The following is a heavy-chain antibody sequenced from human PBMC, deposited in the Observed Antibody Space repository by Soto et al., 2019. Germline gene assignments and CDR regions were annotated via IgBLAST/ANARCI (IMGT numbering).Heavy chain of an antibody. CDR2: IGGSGGGGGR. D-gene: IGHD5-18*01. J-gene: IGHJ4*01. CDR1: GFTFNSRLTFNNYA. V-gene: IGHV3-23*01. Sequence: GGSLRLSCAASGFTFNSRLTFNNYAMTWGRQAPGKGLEWVSTIGGSGGGGGRCYADSVKGRFTISRDNAKNSLYLQMNSLRAEDTAVYYCARGGYNYGSWYFDHWGQGSLVTVSS. CDR3: ARGGYNYGSWYFDH.